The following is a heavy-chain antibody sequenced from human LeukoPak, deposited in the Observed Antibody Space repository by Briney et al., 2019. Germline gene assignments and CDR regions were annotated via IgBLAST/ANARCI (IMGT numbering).Heavy chain of an antibody. Sequence: PGGSLRLSCAASGFTFSGYPIHWVRQAPGKGLEWVAVISYDGSNKYYADSVKGRFTISRDNSKNTLYLQMNSLRAEDTAVYYCARAKMVRGVIIGGFDYWGQGTLVTVSS. CDR1: GFTFSGYP. J-gene: IGHJ4*02. CDR3: ARAKMVRGVIIGGFDY. D-gene: IGHD3-10*01. V-gene: IGHV3-30-3*01. CDR2: ISYDGSNK.